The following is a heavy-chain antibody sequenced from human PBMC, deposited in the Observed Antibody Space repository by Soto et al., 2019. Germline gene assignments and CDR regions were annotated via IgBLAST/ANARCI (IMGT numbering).Heavy chain of an antibody. CDR2: ISGSGGST. J-gene: IGHJ4*02. CDR3: AKERSSSSGIDY. V-gene: IGHV3-23*01. D-gene: IGHD6-6*01. CDR1: GFTFNNYA. Sequence: GGSLRLSCAASGFTFNNYAMNWVRQAPGKGLEWVSAISGSGGSTYYADPVKGRFTISRDNSKNTLYLQMNSLRAEDTAVYYCAKERSSSSGIDYWGQGTLVTVSS.